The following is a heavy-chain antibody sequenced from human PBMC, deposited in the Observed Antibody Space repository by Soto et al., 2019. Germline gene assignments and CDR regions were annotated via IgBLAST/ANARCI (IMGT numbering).Heavy chain of an antibody. Sequence: QVQLVQSGAEMSKPGASVKISCKASGKSFSNYAIHWVRQAPGQGLEWMGWINVGRGNLKYSERFQGKGTLTREASASTAFMELSGLTSEDTAVYYWAGDEDDYSSSWGRFDFWGQGTPVTVSS. CDR2: INVGRGNL. CDR1: GKSFSNYA. J-gene: IGHJ4*02. D-gene: IGHD6-13*01. CDR3: AGDEDDYSSSWGRFDF. V-gene: IGHV1-3*01.